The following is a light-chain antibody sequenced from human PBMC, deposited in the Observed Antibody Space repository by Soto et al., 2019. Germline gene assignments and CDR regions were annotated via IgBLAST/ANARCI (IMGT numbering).Light chain of an antibody. CDR1: QSVSNY. V-gene: IGKV3-11*01. CDR2: DAS. Sequence: EIVLTQSPATLSLSPGERATLSCRASQSVSNYLTWYYQKHGQAPSLLLYDASKNATGSTARFSGSRSGTEFTLTISTLEPEDFSVYYCQQRSNWTLTFGGGTKVDI. J-gene: IGKJ4*01. CDR3: QQRSNWTLT.